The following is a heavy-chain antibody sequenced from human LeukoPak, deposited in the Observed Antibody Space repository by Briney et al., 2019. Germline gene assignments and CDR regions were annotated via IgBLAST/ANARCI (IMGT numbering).Heavy chain of an antibody. CDR3: ARDYPADH. CDR2: ISSDGSDK. CDR1: GFTFSRFP. V-gene: IGHV3-30-3*01. J-gene: IGHJ4*02. Sequence: SGGSLRLSCAASGFTFSRFPMHWVRQAPGKGLEWVALISSDGSDKKYAVSVKGRFTMSRDNSMNTLYLQMHSLRVEDTAVYYCARDYPADHWGQGTLVTVSS.